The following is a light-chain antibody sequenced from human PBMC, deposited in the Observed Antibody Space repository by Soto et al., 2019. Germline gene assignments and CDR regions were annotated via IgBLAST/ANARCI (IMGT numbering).Light chain of an antibody. CDR1: QSLSSSY. CDR3: QHYGSSPPGT. V-gene: IGKV3-20*01. J-gene: IGKJ1*01. Sequence: VLTQSPGTLSLSPGERATVSCRASQSLSSSYLAWYQQKPGQAPRLLLYGASSGATGIPDRFSGSASRTDFTLTISRLEPEDFAVYYCQHYGSSPPGTFGQGTKVDIK. CDR2: GAS.